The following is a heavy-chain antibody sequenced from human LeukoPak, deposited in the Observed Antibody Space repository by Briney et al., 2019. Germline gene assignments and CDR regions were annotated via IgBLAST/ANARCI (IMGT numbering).Heavy chain of an antibody. V-gene: IGHV3-15*01. CDR1: GLTFSNAW. D-gene: IGHD2-21*02. Sequence: GGSLRLSCAATGLTFSNAWMSWVRQAPGKGLEWVGRIKSKTDGGTTDYAAPVKGRFTISRDDSKNTLYLQMNSLKTEDTAVYYCATSPGGDCYWYWGQGTLVTVSS. CDR3: ATSPGGDCYWY. CDR2: IKSKTDGGTT. J-gene: IGHJ4*02.